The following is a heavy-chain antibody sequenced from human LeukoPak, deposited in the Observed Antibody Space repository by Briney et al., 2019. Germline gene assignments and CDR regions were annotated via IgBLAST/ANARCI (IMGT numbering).Heavy chain of an antibody. J-gene: IGHJ6*02. Sequence: SGPTLLKPTPTLTLTCTFSGFSLSTSGVGVGWIRQPPGKALEWLALIYWNDHKRYSPSLKSRLTITKDTSKNQVVLTMTNMDPVDTATYYCAHSRITMVRGVIYYYYGMDVWGQGTTVTVSS. CDR2: IYWNDHK. V-gene: IGHV2-5*01. CDR3: AHSRITMVRGVIYYYYGMDV. D-gene: IGHD3-10*01. CDR1: GFSLSTSGVG.